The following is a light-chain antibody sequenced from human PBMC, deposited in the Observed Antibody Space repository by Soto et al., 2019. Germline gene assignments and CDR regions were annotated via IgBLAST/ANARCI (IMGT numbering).Light chain of an antibody. Sequence: DFVMTQSPDSLAVPLGERATINCKSSQNILYSSNTKNYLAWYQQKPRQPPKLLIYWASTRESGVPDRFSGSGSGTDFTLTISSLQAEDVAVYYCQQYYSTPVTFGQGTRLEIK. CDR2: WAS. CDR3: QQYYSTPVT. V-gene: IGKV4-1*01. CDR1: QNILYSSNTKNY. J-gene: IGKJ5*01.